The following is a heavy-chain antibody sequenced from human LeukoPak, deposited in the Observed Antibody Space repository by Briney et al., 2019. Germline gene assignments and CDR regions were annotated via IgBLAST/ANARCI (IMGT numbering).Heavy chain of an antibody. D-gene: IGHD6-6*01. CDR2: IYTSGST. V-gene: IGHV4-4*07. Sequence: SETLSLTCTVSGGSISSYYWSWIRQPAGKGLEWIGRIYTSGSTNYNPSLKSRVTMSVDTSKNQFSLKLSSVTAADTAVYYCARQTSIAARPGEYCFDYWGQGTLVTVSS. CDR1: GGSISSYY. CDR3: ARQTSIAARPGEYCFDY. J-gene: IGHJ4*02.